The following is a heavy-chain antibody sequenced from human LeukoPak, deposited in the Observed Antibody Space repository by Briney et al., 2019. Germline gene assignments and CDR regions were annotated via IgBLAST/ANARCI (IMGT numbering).Heavy chain of an antibody. CDR2: ISSSSSTI. D-gene: IGHD3-9*01. CDR1: GFTFSSNA. V-gene: IGHV3-48*02. Sequence: PGRSLRLSCAASGFTFSSNAMHWVRQAPGKGLEWVSYISSSSSTIYYADSVKGRFTISRDNAKNSLYLQMNSLRDEDTAVYYCARVRILSSSAYYLDCWGQGTLVTVST. J-gene: IGHJ4*02. CDR3: ARVRILSSSAYYLDC.